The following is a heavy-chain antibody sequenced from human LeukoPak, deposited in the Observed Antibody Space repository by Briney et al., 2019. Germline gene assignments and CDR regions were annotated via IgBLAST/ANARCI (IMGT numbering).Heavy chain of an antibody. J-gene: IGHJ4*02. CDR3: ARVSGYGYLMPDY. CDR1: GFTFSNYE. V-gene: IGHV3-48*03. D-gene: IGHD5-18*01. CDR2: ISGSGSNI. Sequence: PGGSLRLSCAASGFTFSNYEMNWVRQAPGKGLEWVAYISGSGSNIYYADSVKGRFTISRDNAKNSLYLQMNSLRAEDTAVYYCARVSGYGYLMPDYWGQGTLVTVSS.